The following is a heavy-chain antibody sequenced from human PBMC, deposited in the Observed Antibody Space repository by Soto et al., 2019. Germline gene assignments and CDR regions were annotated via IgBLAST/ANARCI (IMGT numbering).Heavy chain of an antibody. CDR3: TTDVVTGTTGLVY. CDR2: IKSKTDGGTT. D-gene: IGHD1-7*01. V-gene: IGHV3-15*07. CDR1: GFTFSNAW. J-gene: IGHJ4*02. Sequence: GGSLRLSCAASGFTFSNAWMNWVRQAPGKGLEWVGRIKSKTDGGTTDYAAPVKGRFTISRDYSKNTLYLQMNSLKTEDTAVYYCTTDVVTGTTGLVYWGQGTLVTVSS.